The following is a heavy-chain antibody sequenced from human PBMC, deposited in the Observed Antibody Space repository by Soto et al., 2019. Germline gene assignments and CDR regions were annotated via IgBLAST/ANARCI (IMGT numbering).Heavy chain of an antibody. CDR2: ISAYNGNT. V-gene: IGHV1-18*01. Sequence: GASVKVSWKASCYTFSRYGISWGRQAPGQRLEWMGWISAYNGNTNCAQKLQGRVTMTTDTSTSTACMELRSLRSDDTAVYYCAGESLHSRIPLYYYMDVWGKGTTVTVSS. J-gene: IGHJ6*03. D-gene: IGHD4-4*01. CDR3: AGESLHSRIPLYYYMDV. CDR1: CYTFSRYG.